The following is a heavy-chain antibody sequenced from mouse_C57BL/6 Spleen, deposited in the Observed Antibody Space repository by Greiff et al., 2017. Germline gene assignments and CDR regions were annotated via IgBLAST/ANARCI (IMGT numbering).Heavy chain of an antibody. CDR1: GYTFTSYW. J-gene: IGHJ1*03. CDR3: APHYDGSSYVDYWYVAV. Sequence: VQLQQPGAELVKPGASVKLSCTASGYTFTSYWMHWVKQRPGQGLEWIGMIHPNSGSTNYTEKFQSKATLTADKSSSTASMQLRSLTSQDLAVYTCAPHYDGSSYVDYWYVAVWGTGTPVTVSA. V-gene: IGHV1-64*01. D-gene: IGHD1-1*01. CDR2: IHPNSGST.